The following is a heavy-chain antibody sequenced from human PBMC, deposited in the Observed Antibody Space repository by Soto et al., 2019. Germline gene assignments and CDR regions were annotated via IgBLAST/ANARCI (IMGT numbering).Heavy chain of an antibody. Sequence: QITLRESGPTLVKPTQTLTLTCTFSGFSLTTSGVGVGWIRQPPGKALKWLALILWIDDKRYSPSLTSRLTITKDTSKNQVVLTVTNMDPVDTATYFCVHIYYDSTGCYRVSYFDYWGQGTLVTVSS. CDR2: ILWIDDK. V-gene: IGHV2-5*01. CDR1: GFSLTTSGVG. D-gene: IGHD3-22*01. J-gene: IGHJ4*02. CDR3: VHIYYDSTGCYRVSYFDY.